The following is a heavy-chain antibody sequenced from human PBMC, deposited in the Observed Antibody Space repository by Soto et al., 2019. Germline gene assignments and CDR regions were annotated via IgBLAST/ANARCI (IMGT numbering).Heavy chain of an antibody. CDR2: ISSSSSNI. D-gene: IGHD2-8*02. CDR1: GFTFSSDS. J-gene: IGHJ6*02. CDR3: SRDRNTTKTTGGYDEYYYNGMDV. Sequence: EVQLVESGGGLVKPGGSLRLSCADSGFTFSSDSMNWVRQAPGNGPECVASISSSSSNIYYVDSVKGRFTISRDNAQNSRCLQRISLQADYTPVYYFSRDRNTTKTTGGYDEYYYNGMDVWGQATTVTV. V-gene: IGHV3-21*01.